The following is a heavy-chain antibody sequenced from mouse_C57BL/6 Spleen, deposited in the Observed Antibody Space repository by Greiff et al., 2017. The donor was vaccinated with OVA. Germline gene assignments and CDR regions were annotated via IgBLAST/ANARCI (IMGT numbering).Heavy chain of an antibody. D-gene: IGHD2-4*01. V-gene: IGHV1-15*01. CDR2: LDPETGGT. CDR3: TREVYYDYGDY. Sequence: QVHVKQSGAELVRPGASVTLSCKASGYTFTDYEMHWVKQTPVHGLEWIGALDPETGGTAYNQKFKGKAILTADKSSSTAYMELRSLTSEDSAVDYCTREVYYDYGDYWGQGTTLTVSS. CDR1: GYTFTDYE. J-gene: IGHJ2*01.